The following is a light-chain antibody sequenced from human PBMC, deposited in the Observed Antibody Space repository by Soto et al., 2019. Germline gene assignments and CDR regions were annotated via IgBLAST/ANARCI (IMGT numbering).Light chain of an antibody. CDR3: CSYAGSIVV. CDR1: SSDVGSYNL. J-gene: IGLJ2*01. CDR2: EVI. Sequence: QSALTQPASVSGSPGQSITISCTGTSSDVGSYNLVSWYQEHPGKAPKLMIYEVIKRPSGVSNRFSGSKSGNTASLTISGLQREDGADYYCCSYAGSIVVFGGGTQLTVL. V-gene: IGLV2-23*02.